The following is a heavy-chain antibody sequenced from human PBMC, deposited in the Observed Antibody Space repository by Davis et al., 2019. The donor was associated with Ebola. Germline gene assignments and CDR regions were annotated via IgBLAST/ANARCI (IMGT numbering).Heavy chain of an antibody. V-gene: IGHV1-2*02. D-gene: IGHD1-1*01. J-gene: IGHJ4*02. Sequence: ASVQVSCKASGYSFTDYYIHWVRQAPGQGLEWMGWIHLNSGDTGYPQKFQGRVTMTRDTSINTAYMEVTRLTSDDTAIYYCAREGHQLESGSYGYWGQGTLVTVSS. CDR2: IHLNSGDT. CDR3: AREGHQLESGSYGY. CDR1: GYSFTDYY.